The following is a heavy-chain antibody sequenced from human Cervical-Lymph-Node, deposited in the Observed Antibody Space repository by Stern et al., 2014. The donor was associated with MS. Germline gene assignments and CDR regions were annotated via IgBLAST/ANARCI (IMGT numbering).Heavy chain of an antibody. CDR2: VSYDGKNK. J-gene: IGHJ4*02. V-gene: IGHV3-30*18. D-gene: IGHD1-1*01. Sequence: DQLVESGGGVVQPGRSLRLSCAASGFTFSSYGMHWVRQAPDKGLEWVAVVSYDGKNKYYADSVKGRFSISRDNSKNTVYLQLNSLRPEDAALYYCAKDQGQLWGQRFFDYWGQGTPVSVSS. CDR1: GFTFSSYG. CDR3: AKDQGQLWGQRFFDY.